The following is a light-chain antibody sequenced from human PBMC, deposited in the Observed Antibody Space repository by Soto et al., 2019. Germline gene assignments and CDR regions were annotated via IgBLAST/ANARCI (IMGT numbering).Light chain of an antibody. CDR1: QSIGSY. CDR2: GAS. J-gene: IGKJ5*01. Sequence: EIVLTQSPATLSLSLGERATLSCRASQSIGSYLAWYQQKPGQAPRLLIYGASTRATGIPARFSGSGSGTELTLTISSLQSEDFAVYYCQKYNNWPITFGQGTRLEIK. CDR3: QKYNNWPIT. V-gene: IGKV3-15*01.